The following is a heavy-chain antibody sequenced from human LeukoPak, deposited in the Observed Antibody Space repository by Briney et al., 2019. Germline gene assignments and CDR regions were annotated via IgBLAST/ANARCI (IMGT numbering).Heavy chain of an antibody. CDR3: AKYDSSGGKAFDI. Sequence: ASVKVSCKASGYTFTSYYMHWVRQAPGQGLEWMGIINPSGGSTSYAQKFQGRVTMTRDTSTSTVYMELSSLRSEDTAVYYCAKYDSSGGKAFDIWGQGTMVTVSS. CDR2: INPSGGST. J-gene: IGHJ3*02. CDR1: GYTFTSYY. V-gene: IGHV1-46*01. D-gene: IGHD3-22*01.